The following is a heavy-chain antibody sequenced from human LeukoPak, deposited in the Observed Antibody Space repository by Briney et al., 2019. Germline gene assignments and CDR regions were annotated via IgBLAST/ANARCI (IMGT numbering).Heavy chain of an antibody. D-gene: IGHD3-16*01. CDR3: ARDSDSGFQ. CDR1: GGSFSFYF. Sequence: SETLSLTCTVSGGSFSFYFWHWIRQPPGEGLDWIGETDNRGSIQYKPSLRSRGIISIDTSGNHFSLKLTSVTAADTAVYFCARDSDSGFQWGQGMLVTVSS. J-gene: IGHJ4*02. V-gene: IGHV4-34*01. CDR2: TDNRGSI.